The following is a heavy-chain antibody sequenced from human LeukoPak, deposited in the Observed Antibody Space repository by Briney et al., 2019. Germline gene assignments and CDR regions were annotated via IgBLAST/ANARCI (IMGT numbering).Heavy chain of an antibody. J-gene: IGHJ6*02. CDR2: IYYSGST. D-gene: IGHD2-2*01. CDR3: ASPIVVVPAASPRMDV. CDR1: GGSISSGGYS. V-gene: IGHV4-31*03. Sequence: KTSETLSLTCTVSGGSISSGGYSWSWIRHPPGKGLEWIGYIYYSGSTYYNPSLKSRVTISVDTSKNQFSLKLSSVTAADTAVYYCASPIVVVPAASPRMDVWGQGTTVTVSS.